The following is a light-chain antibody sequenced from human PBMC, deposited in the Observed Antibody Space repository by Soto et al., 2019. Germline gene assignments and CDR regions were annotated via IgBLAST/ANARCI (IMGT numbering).Light chain of an antibody. V-gene: IGKV3-20*01. CDR3: HQYGSSRWT. J-gene: IGKJ1*01. Sequence: EIVFTQSPGSLSLSPGGSAALSCRSTESIDDNFLAWYQQKPGQAPRLLIYAASNRATGIPDRFSGSGSGTDFTLFISRLEPEDFAVYYCHQYGSSRWTFGQGTKVDIK. CDR2: AAS. CDR1: ESIDDNF.